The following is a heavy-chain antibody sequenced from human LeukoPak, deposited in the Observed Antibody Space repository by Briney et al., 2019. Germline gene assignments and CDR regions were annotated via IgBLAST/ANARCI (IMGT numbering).Heavy chain of an antibody. Sequence: GGALRLSCAASGFTFSSYWMTWVRQAPGKGREGVANIKQDGSDKYYVDSVKGRFTISRDNAQNSLYLQMNSLRAEDTAVYYCARDHSSSSWAYYMDVWRKGTTVTVSS. D-gene: IGHD6-6*01. CDR1: GFTFSSYW. V-gene: IGHV3-7*01. J-gene: IGHJ6*03. CDR2: IKQDGSDK. CDR3: ARDHSSSSWAYYMDV.